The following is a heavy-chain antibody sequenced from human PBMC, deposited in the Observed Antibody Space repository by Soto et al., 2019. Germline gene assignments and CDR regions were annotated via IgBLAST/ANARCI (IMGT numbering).Heavy chain of an antibody. CDR1: GFTFSSYW. V-gene: IGHV3-21*01. J-gene: IGHJ2*01. CDR2: ISSSSSYI. D-gene: IGHD3-10*01. CDR3: ARTPSSGNYYPWYFDL. Sequence: GGSLRLSCAASGFTFSSYWMFWVRQAPGKGLEWVSSISSSSSYIYYADSVKGRFTISRDNAKNSLYLQMNSLRAEDTALYYCARTPSSGNYYPWYFDLWGRGALVTVSS.